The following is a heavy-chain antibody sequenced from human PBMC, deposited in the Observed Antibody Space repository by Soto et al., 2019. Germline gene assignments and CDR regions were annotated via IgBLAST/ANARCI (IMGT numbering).Heavy chain of an antibody. D-gene: IGHD5-12*01. V-gene: IGHV1-69*13. CDR1: GGTFSSYA. Sequence: SVKVSCKASGGTFSSYAISWVRQAPGQGLEWMGGIIPIFGTANYAQKFQGRVTITADESTSTAYMELSSLRSEDTAVYYCASGVVATETLYYYYYGMDVWGQGSTVTVSS. J-gene: IGHJ6*02. CDR2: IIPIFGTA. CDR3: ASGVVATETLYYYYYGMDV.